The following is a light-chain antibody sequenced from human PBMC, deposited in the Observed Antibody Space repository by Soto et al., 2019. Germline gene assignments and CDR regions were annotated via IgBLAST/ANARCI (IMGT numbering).Light chain of an antibody. J-gene: IGLJ2*01. Sequence: QSVLTQPASVSGSPGQSITISCTGTSSDVGGYNYVSWYQQHPGKAPKLMIYEVSNRPSGVSNRFSGSKSGNTASLTISGLQAEDEADYYCSSYTGSSTVVFGGGTKRTVL. CDR1: SSDVGGYNY. V-gene: IGLV2-14*01. CDR2: EVS. CDR3: SSYTGSSTVV.